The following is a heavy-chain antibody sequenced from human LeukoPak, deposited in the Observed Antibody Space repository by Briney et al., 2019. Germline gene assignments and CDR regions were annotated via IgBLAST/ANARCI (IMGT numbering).Heavy chain of an antibody. V-gene: IGHV3-21*01. CDR1: GFTFSSYS. D-gene: IGHD3-9*01. J-gene: IGHJ4*02. CDR3: ARSDILTGDLYYFDY. CDR2: ISSSSSYI. Sequence: GGSLRLSCAASGFTFSSYSMNWVRQAPEEGLEWVSSISSSSSYIYYADSVKGRFTISRDNAKNSLYLQMNSLRAEDTAVYYCARSDILTGDLYYFDYWGQGTLVTVSS.